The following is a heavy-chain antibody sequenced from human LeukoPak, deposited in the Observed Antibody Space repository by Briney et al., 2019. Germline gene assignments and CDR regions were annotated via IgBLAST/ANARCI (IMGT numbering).Heavy chain of an antibody. CDR1: GGTFSSYA. CDR3: AREPPTAMGDY. CDR2: IIPILGIA. V-gene: IGHV1-69*04. J-gene: IGHJ4*02. Sequence: VASVTVSCKASGGTFSSYAISWVRQAPGQGLEWMGRIIPILGIANYAQKFQGRVTITADKSTSTAYMKLSSLRSEDTAVYYCAREPPTAMGDYWGQGTLVTVSS. D-gene: IGHD5-18*01.